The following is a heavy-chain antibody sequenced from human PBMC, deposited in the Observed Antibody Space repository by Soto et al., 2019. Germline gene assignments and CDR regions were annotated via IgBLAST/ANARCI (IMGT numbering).Heavy chain of an antibody. J-gene: IGHJ4*02. CDR1: GFTFSNYV. V-gene: IGHV3-23*01. Sequence: EVQVLDSGGGSVQPGGSLRLSCVASGFTFSNYVMNWLRQAPGKGMEWVSSISGSGTNTYYADSVKGRFTISRDNSKNTLFLQMDSLRAEDTALYFCAKAANKAPYFDYWGQVTLVSVSA. CDR3: AKAANKAPYFDY. CDR2: ISGSGTNT.